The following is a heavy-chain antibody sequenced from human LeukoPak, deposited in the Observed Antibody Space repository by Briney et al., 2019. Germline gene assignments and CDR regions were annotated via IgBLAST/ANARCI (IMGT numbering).Heavy chain of an antibody. CDR3: TSSYYYDSSGLKWLFDY. Sequence: GGSLRLSCTASGFTFGDYAMSWVHQAPGKGLEWVGFIRSKAYGGTTEYAASVKGRFTISRDDSKSIAYLQMNSLKTEDTAVYYCTSSYYYDSSGLKWLFDYWGQGTLVTVSS. CDR2: IRSKAYGGTT. V-gene: IGHV3-49*04. D-gene: IGHD3-22*01. J-gene: IGHJ4*02. CDR1: GFTFGDYA.